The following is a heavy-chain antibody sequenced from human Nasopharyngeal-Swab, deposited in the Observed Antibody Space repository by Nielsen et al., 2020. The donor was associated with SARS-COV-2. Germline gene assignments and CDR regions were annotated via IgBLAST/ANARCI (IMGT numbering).Heavy chain of an antibody. J-gene: IGHJ4*02. D-gene: IGHD6-19*01. CDR2: ISTNSRTI. CDR3: ARVSGWYYFDS. CDR1: GFTFSSYS. Sequence: GESLKISCAASGFTFSSYSMNWVRQAPGKGLEWISYISTNSRTIYYADSVKGRFTVSRDNANNSLYLQMNSLRDDDTAVYSCARVSGWYYFDSWGQGTLVTVSS. V-gene: IGHV3-48*02.